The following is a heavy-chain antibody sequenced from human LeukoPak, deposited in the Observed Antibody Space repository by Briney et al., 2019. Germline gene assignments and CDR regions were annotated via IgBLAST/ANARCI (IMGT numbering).Heavy chain of an antibody. Sequence: GGSLRLSCAASGFTFDDYGMSWVRQAPGKGLEWVSGINWNGGSTGYADSVKGRFTISRDNAKNSLYLQMNSLGAEDTALYYCARGHYDILTENYYYYYMDVWGKGTTVTVSS. D-gene: IGHD3-9*01. CDR3: ARGHYDILTENYYYYYMDV. V-gene: IGHV3-20*04. CDR1: GFTFDDYG. CDR2: INWNGGST. J-gene: IGHJ6*03.